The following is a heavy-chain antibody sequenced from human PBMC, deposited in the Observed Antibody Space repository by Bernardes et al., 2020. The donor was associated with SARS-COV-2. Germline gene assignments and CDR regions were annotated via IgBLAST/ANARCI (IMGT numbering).Heavy chain of an antibody. Sequence: GGSLRLSCAASGFTFSSFAMSWVRQAPGKGLEWLSVISGSGDTTYYSDSVKGRFTSSRDNSQSTLYLQMNSLRADDTAIYFCAKGSATIVDDAFDVWGLGTRVTVSS. J-gene: IGHJ3*01. CDR3: AKGSATIVDDAFDV. CDR2: ISGSGDTT. D-gene: IGHD2-21*01. V-gene: IGHV3-23*01. CDR1: GFTFSSFA.